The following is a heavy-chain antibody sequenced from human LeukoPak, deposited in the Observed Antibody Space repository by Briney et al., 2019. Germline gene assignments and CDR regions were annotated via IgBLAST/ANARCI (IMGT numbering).Heavy chain of an antibody. V-gene: IGHV3-21*01. CDR3: ATELGYCSGGSCP. CDR2: ISSGSKYI. Sequence: GGSLRLSCAASGFTFSNYRTNWVRQAPGKGLEWVSSISSGSKYIYYADSVRGRFTISRDNAKNSLYLQMNSLRAEDTAVYYCATELGYCSGGSCPWGQGTLVAVSS. CDR1: GFTFSNYR. D-gene: IGHD2-15*01. J-gene: IGHJ5*02.